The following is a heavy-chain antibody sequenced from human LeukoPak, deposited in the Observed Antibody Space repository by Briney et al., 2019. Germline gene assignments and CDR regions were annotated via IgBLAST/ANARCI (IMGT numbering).Heavy chain of an antibody. J-gene: IGHJ5*02. CDR1: GFTFNIYA. Sequence: GGSLRLSCAASGFTFNIYAMSWVRLAPGKGLQWVASMCGSAGCTFYSDSVKGRFTISRDNSKNTLYLQMNSLRAEDTAIYYCVRDRPNYHESSGHYYNRDGDHWGQGTLVTVSS. D-gene: IGHD3-22*01. CDR2: MCGSAGCT. CDR3: VRDRPNYHESSGHYYNRDGDH. V-gene: IGHV3-23*01.